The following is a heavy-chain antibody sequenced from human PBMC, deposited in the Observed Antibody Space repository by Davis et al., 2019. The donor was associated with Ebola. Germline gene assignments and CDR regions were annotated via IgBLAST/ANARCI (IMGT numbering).Heavy chain of an antibody. J-gene: IGHJ4*02. D-gene: IGHD6-13*01. CDR3: ARDLYSSSWYNY. Sequence: SVKVSCKASGYTFTSYYMHWVRQAPGQGLEWMGRIIPILGIANYAQKFQGRVTITADKSTSTAYMELSSLRSDDTAVYYCARDLYSSSWYNYWSQGTLVTVSS. CDR2: IIPILGIA. CDR1: GYTFTSYY. V-gene: IGHV1-69*04.